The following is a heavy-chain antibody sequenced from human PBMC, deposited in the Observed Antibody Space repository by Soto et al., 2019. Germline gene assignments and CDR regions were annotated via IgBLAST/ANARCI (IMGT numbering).Heavy chain of an antibody. V-gene: IGHV3-23*01. Sequence: EVQLLESGGGLVQPGGSLRLSCAASGFTFSSYAMSWVRQAPGKGLEWVSAISGSGGSTYYADSVKGRCTISRDNAKNTLYRQTDSLTADDTAVYYCARHRQQLVLYGPWANWFDPWGQGTLVTVSS. CDR3: ARHRQQLVLYGPWANWFDP. J-gene: IGHJ5*02. CDR1: GFTFSSYA. D-gene: IGHD6-6*01. CDR2: ISGSGGST.